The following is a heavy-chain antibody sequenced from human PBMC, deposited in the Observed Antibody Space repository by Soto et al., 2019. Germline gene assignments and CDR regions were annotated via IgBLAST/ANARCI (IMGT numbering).Heavy chain of an antibody. Sequence: QVQLVQSGAEVKKPGASVKVSCKASGYTFTSYDINSVRQATGQGLEYLGWMNPNSGNTGYVQKFQGRVTMTWDSSITTAYMELSSLRSEDTAVYFCARGVKYGAYSRWFDPWGQGTLVTVSS. CDR1: GYTFTSYD. CDR2: MNPNSGNT. D-gene: IGHD4-17*01. CDR3: ARGVKYGAYSRWFDP. V-gene: IGHV1-8*01. J-gene: IGHJ5*02.